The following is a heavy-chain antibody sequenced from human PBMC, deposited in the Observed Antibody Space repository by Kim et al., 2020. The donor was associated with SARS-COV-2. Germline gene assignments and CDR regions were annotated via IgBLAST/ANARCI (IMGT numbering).Heavy chain of an antibody. CDR3: ARAGGLDSGSYYGVDY. CDR1: GFTFSDYY. J-gene: IGHJ4*02. CDR2: ISSSSSYT. Sequence: GGSLRLSCAASGFTFSDYYMSWIRQAPGKGLEWVSYISSSSSYTNYADSVKGRFTISRDNAKNSLYLQMNSLRAEDTAVYYCARAGGLDSGSYYGVDYWGQGTLVTVSS. D-gene: IGHD1-26*01. V-gene: IGHV3-11*06.